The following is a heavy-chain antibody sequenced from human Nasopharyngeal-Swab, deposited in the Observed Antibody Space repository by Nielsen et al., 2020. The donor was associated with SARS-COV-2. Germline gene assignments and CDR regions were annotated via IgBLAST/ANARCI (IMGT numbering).Heavy chain of an antibody. CDR3: ARDAVPGIAAAGHYYYYGMDV. CDR1: GFTFSSYG. Sequence: GGSLRLSRAASGFTFSSYGMHWVRQAPGKGLEWVAVISYDGSNKYYADSVKGRFTISRDNSKNTLYLQMNSLRAEDTAVYYCARDAVPGIAAAGHYYYYGMDVWGQGTTVTVSS. D-gene: IGHD6-13*01. V-gene: IGHV3-30*03. CDR2: ISYDGSNK. J-gene: IGHJ6*02.